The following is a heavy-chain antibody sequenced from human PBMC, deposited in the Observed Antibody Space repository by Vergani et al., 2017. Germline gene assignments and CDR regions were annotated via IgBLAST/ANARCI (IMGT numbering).Heavy chain of an antibody. CDR1: GYTFTSYY. D-gene: IGHD2-8*01. CDR2: INTSGGST. V-gene: IGHV1-46*01. CDR3: ARGSLDLLMVYPMED. Sequence: QVQLVQPGAEVKKPGASVKVSCKASGYTFTSYYIHWVRQAPGQGLEWIGIINTSGGSTSYAQKFQGRVTMTRDPSTSTVYMSLSSLRSEDTAVYYCARGSLDLLMVYPMEDWGQGTLVTVSS. J-gene: IGHJ4*02.